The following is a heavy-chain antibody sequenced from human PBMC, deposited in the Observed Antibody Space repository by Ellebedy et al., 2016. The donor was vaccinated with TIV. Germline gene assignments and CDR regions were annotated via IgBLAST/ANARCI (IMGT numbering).Heavy chain of an antibody. D-gene: IGHD2/OR15-2a*01. J-gene: IGHJ4*02. CDR2: IKSKSDGGTT. CDR3: RDRNIDEDY. CDR1: GFTFRNAW. Sequence: GESLKISCTASGFTFRNAWMSWVRQAPGTGLEWVGRIKSKSDGGTTDYAAPVKCRFSISRDDSKIRVYLHMNSLKTEDTAVYYCRDRNIDEDYWGQGTLVTVSS. V-gene: IGHV3-15*01.